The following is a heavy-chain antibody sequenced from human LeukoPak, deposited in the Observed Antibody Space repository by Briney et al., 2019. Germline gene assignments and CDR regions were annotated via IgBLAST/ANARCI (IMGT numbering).Heavy chain of an antibody. CDR1: GGTFSSYA. CDR2: IIPILGIA. J-gene: IGHJ4*02. CDR3: ARVSGYYYDSSGYYYDY. Sequence: SVKVSCKASGGTFSSYAISWVRQAPGQGLEWMGRIIPILGIANYAQKFQGRVTITADKSTSTAYMELSSLRSEDTAVYYCARVSGYYYDSSGYYYDYWGQGTLVTVSS. V-gene: IGHV1-69*04. D-gene: IGHD3-22*01.